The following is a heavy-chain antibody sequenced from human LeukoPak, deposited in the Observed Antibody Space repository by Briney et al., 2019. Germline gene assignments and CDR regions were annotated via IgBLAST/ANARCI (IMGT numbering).Heavy chain of an antibody. Sequence: PSETLSLTCTVSGGSISSYYWSWIRQPPGKGLEWIGYIYYSGSTNYNPSLKSRVTISVDTSKNQFSLKLSSVTAADTAVYYCARQEGIAVAGTLLQNLWGQGTLVTVSS. CDR2: IYYSGST. D-gene: IGHD6-19*01. J-gene: IGHJ5*02. CDR1: GGSISSYY. V-gene: IGHV4-59*08. CDR3: ARQEGIAVAGTLLQNL.